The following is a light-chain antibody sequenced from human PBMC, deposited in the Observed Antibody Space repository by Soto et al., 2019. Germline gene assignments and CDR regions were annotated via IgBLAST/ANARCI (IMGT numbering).Light chain of an antibody. V-gene: IGLV7-43*01. J-gene: IGLJ3*02. Sequence: QAVVTQEPSLTVSPGGTVTLTCASSTGAVTSNNHPNWFHQKPGQAPRALIYSTSYKNPWTPARFSGSLLGGKAALTLSGVQPEDEAEYYCVLFYGGSLPWVFGGGTKLTVL. CDR2: STS. CDR1: TGAVTSNNH. CDR3: VLFYGGSLPWV.